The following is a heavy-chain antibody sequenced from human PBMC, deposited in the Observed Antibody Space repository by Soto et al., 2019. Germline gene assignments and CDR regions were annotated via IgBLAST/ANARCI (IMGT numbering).Heavy chain of an antibody. CDR2: TSADGTDK. CDR1: GFSFSSYG. J-gene: IGHJ4*02. Sequence: QVQLVESGGGVVQPGRSLRLSCAASGFSFSSYGMHWVRHTPGKGLEWVAVTSADGTDKYYADSVKGRFTISRDNSKNTLYLQMNSLGVEDTAVYYCVRGTAIARQHFDCWGQGTLVTVAS. CDR3: VRGTAIARQHFDC. D-gene: IGHD6-6*01. V-gene: IGHV3-30*03.